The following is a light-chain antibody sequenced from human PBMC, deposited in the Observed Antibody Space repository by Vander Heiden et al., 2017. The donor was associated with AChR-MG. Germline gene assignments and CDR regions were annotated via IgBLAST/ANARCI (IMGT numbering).Light chain of an antibody. J-gene: IGLJ2*01. CDR1: PSNIRTFPG. CDR2: GDK. CDR3: QSYDSSLGVVV. Sequence: QSVLTQPPSVSGAPGQRVPISCTGSPSNIRTFPGAHWYQQLPGSATKLRLYGDKNRPSGIPDRFSGSKSGSSASLAITGLQPEDEADYFCQSYDSSLGVVVFGGGTKVTVL. V-gene: IGLV1-40*01.